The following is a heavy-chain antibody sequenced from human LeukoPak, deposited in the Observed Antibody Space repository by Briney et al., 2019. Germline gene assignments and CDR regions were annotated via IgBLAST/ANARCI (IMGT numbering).Heavy chain of an antibody. CDR2: IIPIFGTA. J-gene: IGHJ6*03. CDR3: ASRSFPYGTKTYSSGWYSDYYYYYMDV. Sequence: SSVTVSSTPSAPTFTTYAISWVRQAPGQGLEWMGGIIPIFGTANYAQKFQGRVTITADESTSTAYMELSSLRSEDTAVYYCASRSFPYGTKTYSSGWYSDYYYYYMDVWGKGTTVTVSS. CDR1: APTFTTYA. D-gene: IGHD6-19*01. V-gene: IGHV1-69*01.